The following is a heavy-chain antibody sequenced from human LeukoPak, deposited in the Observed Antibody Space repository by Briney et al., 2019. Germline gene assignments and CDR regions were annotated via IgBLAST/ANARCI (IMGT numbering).Heavy chain of an antibody. CDR3: ARGDYDSSGYYYVGAFDI. Sequence: GESLKISCKGSGYNFTNYWIGWVRQMPGKGLEWMGIIYPGDSDTRYSPSFQGQVTISADKSISTAYLQWSSLKASDTAMYYCARGDYDSSGYYYVGAFDIWGQGTMVTVSS. CDR2: IYPGDSDT. CDR1: GYNFTNYW. V-gene: IGHV5-51*01. D-gene: IGHD3-22*01. J-gene: IGHJ3*02.